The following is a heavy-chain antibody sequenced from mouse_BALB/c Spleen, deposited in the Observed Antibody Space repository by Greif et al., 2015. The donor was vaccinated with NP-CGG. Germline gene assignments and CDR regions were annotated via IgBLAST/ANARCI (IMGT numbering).Heavy chain of an antibody. D-gene: IGHD3-1*01. Sequence: VMLVESGPGLVAPSQSLSITCTVSGFSLTSYGVHWVRQPPGKGLEWLGVIWAGGSTNYNSALMSRLSISKDNSKSQVFLKMNRLQTDDTAMYYCARDRGYCAMDYWGQGTSVTVSS. V-gene: IGHV2-9*02. CDR2: IWAGGST. CDR3: ARDRGYCAMDY. CDR1: GFSLTSYG. J-gene: IGHJ4*01.